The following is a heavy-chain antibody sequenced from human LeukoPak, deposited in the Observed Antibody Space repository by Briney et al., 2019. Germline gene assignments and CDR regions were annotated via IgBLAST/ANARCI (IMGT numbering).Heavy chain of an antibody. J-gene: IGHJ3*02. D-gene: IGHD6-6*01. V-gene: IGHV1-18*01. CDR2: ISAYNGNT. Sequence: ASVKVSCKASGYTFTSYGISWVRQAPGQGLEWMGWISAYNGNTNYAQKFQGRVTITADESTSTAYMELSSLRSEDTAVYYCARDPGRVQLDNDAFDIWGQGTMVTVSS. CDR3: ARDPGRVQLDNDAFDI. CDR1: GYTFTSYG.